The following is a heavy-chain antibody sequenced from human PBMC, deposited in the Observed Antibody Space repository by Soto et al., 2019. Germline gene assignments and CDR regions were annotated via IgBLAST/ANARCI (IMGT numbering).Heavy chain of an antibody. D-gene: IGHD1-1*01. CDR3: ARGNEKFDFAAFDI. V-gene: IGHV3-48*02. Sequence: EVQLVESGGGLAQPGGSLRLSCAASGFTFSSHTMSWVRRAPGKGLEWVSYISRSSSTIYYADSVKGRFTISRDNAKNSVYLQMNSLRDEDTALYYCARGNEKFDFAAFDIWGQGTMVTVSS. CDR1: GFTFSSHT. CDR2: ISRSSSTI. J-gene: IGHJ3*02.